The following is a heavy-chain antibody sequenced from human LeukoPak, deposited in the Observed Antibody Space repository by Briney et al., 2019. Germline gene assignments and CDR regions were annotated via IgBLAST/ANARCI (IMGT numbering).Heavy chain of an antibody. D-gene: IGHD1-1*01. CDR3: AREFTAGTAEDY. J-gene: IGHJ4*02. CDR1: GFTFSIYN. Sequence: GGSLRLSCAASGFTFSIYNMNWVRQAPGKGLEWVSSISRSSSHISYADPVKGRFTISRDNAKNSLYLQMNSLRAEDTAVYYCAREFTAGTAEDYWGQGTLVTVSS. V-gene: IGHV3-21*01. CDR2: ISRSSSHI.